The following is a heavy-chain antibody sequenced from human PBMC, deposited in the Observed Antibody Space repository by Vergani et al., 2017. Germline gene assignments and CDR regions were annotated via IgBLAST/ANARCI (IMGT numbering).Heavy chain of an antibody. CDR2: IQFDGSNQ. Sequence: QVQLVESGGGVVQRGGSLRLSCATSGFTLSNYDMQWIRQGPGKGLEFVAFIQFDGSNQYYADSVKGRFTLSRDFSKNTRYLQMNSLRTDDTATYYCAKHFRGWGIVYWGQGTQVIVSS. J-gene: IGHJ4*02. CDR3: AKHFRGWGIVY. CDR1: GFTLSNYD. V-gene: IGHV3-30*02. D-gene: IGHD3-16*01.